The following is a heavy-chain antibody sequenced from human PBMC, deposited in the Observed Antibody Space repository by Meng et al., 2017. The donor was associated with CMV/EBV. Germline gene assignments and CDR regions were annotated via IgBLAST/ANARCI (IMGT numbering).Heavy chain of an antibody. D-gene: IGHD2-2*01. J-gene: IGHJ4*02. CDR3: AKVAYPYRSSTSCQLYYFDY. Sequence: GESLKISCAASGFTFDDYAMHWVRQAPGKGLEWVSLISWDGGSTYYADSVKGRFTISRDNSKNSLYLQMNSLRAEDTALYYCAKVAYPYRSSTSCQLYYFDYWGQGTLVTVSS. CDR2: ISWDGGST. CDR1: GFTFDDYA. V-gene: IGHV3-43D*03.